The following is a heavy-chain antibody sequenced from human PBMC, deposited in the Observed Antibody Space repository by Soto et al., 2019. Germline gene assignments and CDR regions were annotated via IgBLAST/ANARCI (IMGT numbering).Heavy chain of an antibody. CDR1: GYTFTGHY. J-gene: IGHJ3*02. CDR2: INPNSGGT. CDR3: ARDYGDAFDI. D-gene: IGHD4-17*01. Sequence: GASVKVSCKASGYTFTGHYMHWVRQAPGQGLEWMGWINPNSGGTNYAQEFRGRVTLTRDTSISTAYMELSRLRSDDTALYYCARDYGDAFDIWGQGTMVTVSS. V-gene: IGHV1-2*02.